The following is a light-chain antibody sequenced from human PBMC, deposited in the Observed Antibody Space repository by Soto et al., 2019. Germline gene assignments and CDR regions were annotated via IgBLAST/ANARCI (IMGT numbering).Light chain of an antibody. CDR1: QSVSSSY. V-gene: IGKV3-20*01. CDR3: QHYGSSPYT. Sequence: EIVLTQSPGTLSLSPGERATLSCRASQSVSSSYLAWYQQKPGQAPRLLIYGASSRATGIPDRFSGSGSGTDFTLTISSVEPEEFAVYYCQHYGSSPYTFGQGTKLEIK. CDR2: GAS. J-gene: IGKJ2*01.